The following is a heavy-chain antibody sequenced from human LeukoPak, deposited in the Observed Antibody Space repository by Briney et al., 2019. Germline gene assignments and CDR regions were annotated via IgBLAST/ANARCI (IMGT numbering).Heavy chain of an antibody. V-gene: IGHV5-51*01. CDR1: GYSFTSYW. CDR3: ARHVFPYYYYMDV. CDR2: IYPGDSDT. D-gene: IGHD2-21*01. Sequence: GESLKISCKGSGYSFTSYWIGWVRQMPGKGLDWMGIIYPGDSDTRYSPSFQGQVTISADKSISTAYLQWSSLKASDTAMYYCARHVFPYYYYMDVWGKGTTVTVSS. J-gene: IGHJ6*03.